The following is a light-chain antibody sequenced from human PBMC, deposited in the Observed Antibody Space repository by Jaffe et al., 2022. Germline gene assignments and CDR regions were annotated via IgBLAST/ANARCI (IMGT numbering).Light chain of an antibody. CDR1: SSNIGAFYD. CDR3: QSYDNSLNYPYV. CDR2: GNT. Sequence: QSVLTQPPSVSGAPGQTITFSCTGSSSNIGAFYDVHWYQQRPGTAPRLIIHGNTHRPAGVPDRFSGSKSGTTASLAITGLQAEDEGDYYCQSYDNSLNYPYVFGTGTKVTVL. V-gene: IGLV1-40*01. J-gene: IGLJ1*01.